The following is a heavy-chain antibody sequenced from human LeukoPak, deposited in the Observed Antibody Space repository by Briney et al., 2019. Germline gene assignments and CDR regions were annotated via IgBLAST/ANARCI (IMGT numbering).Heavy chain of an antibody. CDR1: GGSINNYY. D-gene: IGHD3-9*01. CDR3: ARVDSSSLDY. V-gene: IGHV4-59*08. J-gene: IGHJ4*02. Sequence: TSETLSLTCTVSGGSINNYYWYWMRQPPGKGLEWIGYVWYSGTTKYNPSLKSRVTISVDTSKNQFSLKLSSVTAADTAVYYCARVDSSSLDYWGQGTLVTVSS. CDR2: VWYSGTT.